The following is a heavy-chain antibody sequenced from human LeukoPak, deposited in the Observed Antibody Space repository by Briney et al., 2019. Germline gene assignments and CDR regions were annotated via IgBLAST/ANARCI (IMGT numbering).Heavy chain of an antibody. J-gene: IGHJ3*02. CDR2: ISDGGKTK. V-gene: IGHV3-48*03. Sequence: GGSLRLSCVASGFILSSSEMNWVRQAPGKGLEWVSYISDGGKTKYSADSVKGRFTISRDNAKNSLYLQMNSLRAEDSGIYYCVKDVLFAVGDAVDIWGQGQWSPSL. CDR3: VKDVLFAVGDAVDI. D-gene: IGHD3-10*02. CDR1: GFILSSSE.